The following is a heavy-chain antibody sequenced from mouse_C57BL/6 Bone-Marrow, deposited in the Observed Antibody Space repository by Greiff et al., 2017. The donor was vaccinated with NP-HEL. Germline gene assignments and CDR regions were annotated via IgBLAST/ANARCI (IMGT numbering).Heavy chain of an antibody. Sequence: QVTLKVSGPGILQSSQTLSLTCSFSGFSLSTSGMGVSWIRPPSGKGLEWLAHIYWVDDKRSNPSLKSRLPISKATSRNQVFLNITSVDMADTATYCCARGLLRWYAMDYWGQGTSVTVSA. J-gene: IGHJ4*01. V-gene: IGHV8-12*01. CDR1: GFSLSTSGMG. D-gene: IGHD1-1*01. CDR2: IYWVDDK. CDR3: ARGLLRWYAMDY.